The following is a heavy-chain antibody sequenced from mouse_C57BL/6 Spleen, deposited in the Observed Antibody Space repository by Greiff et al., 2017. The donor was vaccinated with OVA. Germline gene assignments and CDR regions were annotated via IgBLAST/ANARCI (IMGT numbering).Heavy chain of an antibody. Sequence: VQLQQSGAELVKPGASVKLSCKASGYTFTSYWMHWVKQRPGQGLEWIGMIHPNSGSTNYNEKFKSKATLTVDKSSSTAYMQLSSLTSEDSAVYYCARSERPGYFDYWGQGTALTVSS. CDR1: GYTFTSYW. CDR2: IHPNSGST. J-gene: IGHJ2*01. CDR3: ARSERPGYFDY. V-gene: IGHV1-64*01.